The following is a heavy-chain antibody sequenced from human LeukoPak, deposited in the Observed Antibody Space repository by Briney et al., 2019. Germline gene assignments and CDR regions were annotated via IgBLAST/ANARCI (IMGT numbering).Heavy chain of an antibody. Sequence: GGSLRLSCAASGFTFRNYCMHWVRQAPGKGLEWVALIWYDGSNMYYADSEKGRFTVSRDNSENTLYLKMNRLRAEDTGVYYCARGNWDGEYDTYYHYGMDVWGKGTTVTVSS. V-gene: IGHV3-33*01. CDR1: GFTFRNYC. D-gene: IGHD4-17*01. CDR2: IWYDGSNM. J-gene: IGHJ6*04. CDR3: ARGNWDGEYDTYYHYGMDV.